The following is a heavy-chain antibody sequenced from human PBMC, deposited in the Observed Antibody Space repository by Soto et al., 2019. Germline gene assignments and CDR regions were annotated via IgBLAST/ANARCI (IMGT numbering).Heavy chain of an antibody. CDR3: AKAGFPSSTSCVYNWFDP. D-gene: IGHD2-2*01. Sequence: GGSLRLSCAASGFTFSSYAMSWVRQAPGKGLEWVSAISGSGGSTYYADSVKGRFTISRDNSKNTLYLQMNSLRAEDTAVYYCAKAGFPSSTSCVYNWFDPWGQGTLVTVSS. CDR2: ISGSGGST. J-gene: IGHJ5*02. V-gene: IGHV3-23*01. CDR1: GFTFSSYA.